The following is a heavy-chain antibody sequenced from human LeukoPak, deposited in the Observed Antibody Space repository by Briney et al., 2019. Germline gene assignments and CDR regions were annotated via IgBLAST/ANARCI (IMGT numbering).Heavy chain of an antibody. J-gene: IGHJ6*02. CDR2: INRDGRVQ. CDR3: ARGSAASGMDV. D-gene: IGHD6-13*01. V-gene: IGHV3-7*01. CDR1: GFTTHYW. Sequence: GGSLRLSCTASGFTTHYWLNWVRQSPGKGPEWVANINRDGRVQHYVDSVEGRFTISRDSAKNSLYLQMNSLRAEDTAVYYCARGSAASGMDVWGQGTTVTVSS.